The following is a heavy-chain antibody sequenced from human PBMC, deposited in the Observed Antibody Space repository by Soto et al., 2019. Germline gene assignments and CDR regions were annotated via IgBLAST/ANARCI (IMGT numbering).Heavy chain of an antibody. Sequence: SETLSLTCAVYGGSFSGYYWSWIRQPPGKGLEWIGEINHSGSTNYNPSLKSRVTISVDTSKNQFSLKLSSVTAADTAVYYCARNRGSRRTSDYSGQATLVTVSS. CDR2: INHSGST. CDR3: ARNRGSRRTSDY. CDR1: GGSFSGYY. V-gene: IGHV4-34*01. D-gene: IGHD5-12*01. J-gene: IGHJ4*02.